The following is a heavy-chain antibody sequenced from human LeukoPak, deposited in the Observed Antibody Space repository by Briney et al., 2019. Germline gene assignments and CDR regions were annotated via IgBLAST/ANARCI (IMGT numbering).Heavy chain of an antibody. Sequence: PSETLSLTCSVSGGSINNGDYYWSWIRQHPGKGLEWIGYIYYSGSTYYNPSLKSRVTISVDTSKNQFSLKLSSVTAADTAVYYCAREGIYYYDSSGYYRWGQGTLVTVSS. J-gene: IGHJ5*02. V-gene: IGHV4-31*02. D-gene: IGHD3-22*01. CDR1: GGSINNGDYY. CDR3: AREGIYYYDSSGYYR. CDR2: IYYSGST.